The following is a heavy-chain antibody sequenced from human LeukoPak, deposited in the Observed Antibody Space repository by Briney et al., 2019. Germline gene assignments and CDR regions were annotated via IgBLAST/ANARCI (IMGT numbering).Heavy chain of an antibody. CDR2: IDREDGQT. V-gene: IGHV1-24*01. J-gene: IGHJ4*02. CDR3: ATVGYSYGAFDY. Sequence: GASVKVSCKVSGYTLSEISMYWVRQAPGKGLEWMGGIDREDGQTIYAQKFQGSVTMTEDTSTDTAYMEVSRLTSEDTAFYYCATVGYSYGAFDYWGQGTLVTVSS. D-gene: IGHD5-18*01. CDR1: GYTLSEIS.